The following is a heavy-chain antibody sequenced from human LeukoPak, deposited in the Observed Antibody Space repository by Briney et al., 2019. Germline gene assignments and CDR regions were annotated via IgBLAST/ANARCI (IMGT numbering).Heavy chain of an antibody. D-gene: IGHD6-19*01. CDR1: GGSFSGYY. CDR2: INHSGST. CDR3: ARVKPYSSGWFIGCYFDY. J-gene: IGHJ4*02. Sequence: SETLSLTCAAYGGSFSGYYWSWIRQPPGKGLEWIGEINHSGSTNYNPSLKSRVAISVDTSKNQFSLKLSSVTAADTAVYYCARVKPYSSGWFIGCYFDYWGQGTLVTVSS. V-gene: IGHV4-34*01.